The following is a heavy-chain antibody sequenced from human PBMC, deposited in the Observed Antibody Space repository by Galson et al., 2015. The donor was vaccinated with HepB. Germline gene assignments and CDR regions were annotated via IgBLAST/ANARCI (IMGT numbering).Heavy chain of an antibody. Sequence: SVKVSCKASGYTFTSYDINWVRQATGQGLEWMGWVNPNSGNTGYAQKFQGRVTMTRNTSISTAYMELSSLRSEDTAVYYCARGHRLTMVRGVIRLYYFDYWGQGTLVTVSS. D-gene: IGHD3-10*01. CDR2: VNPNSGNT. CDR1: GYTFTSYD. CDR3: ARGHRLTMVRGVIRLYYFDY. J-gene: IGHJ4*02. V-gene: IGHV1-8*01.